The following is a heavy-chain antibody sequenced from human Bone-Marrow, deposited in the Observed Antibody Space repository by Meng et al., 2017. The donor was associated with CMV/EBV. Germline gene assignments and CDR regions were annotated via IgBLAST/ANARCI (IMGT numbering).Heavy chain of an antibody. J-gene: IGHJ3*02. CDR1: GYTFTGYY. V-gene: IGHV1-2*02. Sequence: ASVKVSCKASGYTFTGYYMHWVRQAPGQGLEWMGWINPNSGGTNYAQKFQGRVTMTRDTSISTAYMELSRLRSDDTAVYYCARDQKARGMATIRRANAFDIWGPGTMVT. D-gene: IGHD5-24*01. CDR2: INPNSGGT. CDR3: ARDQKARGMATIRRANAFDI.